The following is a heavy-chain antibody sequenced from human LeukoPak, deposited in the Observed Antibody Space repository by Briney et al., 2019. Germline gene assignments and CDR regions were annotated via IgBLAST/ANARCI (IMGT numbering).Heavy chain of an antibody. CDR3: ARVGYYDSSGYLDAFDI. Sequence: GGSLRLSCAASGFTFSNAWVSWVRQAPGKGLEWVGRIKSKTDGGTTDYAAPVKGRFTISRDDSKNTLYLQMNSLRAEDTAVYYCARVGYYDSSGYLDAFDIWGQGTMVTVSS. CDR1: GFTFSNAW. J-gene: IGHJ3*02. D-gene: IGHD3-22*01. CDR2: IKSKTDGGTT. V-gene: IGHV3-15*01.